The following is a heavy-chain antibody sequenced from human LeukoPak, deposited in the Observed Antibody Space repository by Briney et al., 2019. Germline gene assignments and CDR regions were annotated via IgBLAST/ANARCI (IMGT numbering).Heavy chain of an antibody. CDR1: GYSISSGYY. J-gene: IGHJ4*02. V-gene: IGHV4-38-2*02. D-gene: IGHD2-8*01. CDR2: IYYSGST. Sequence: PSETLSLTCTVSGYSISSGYYWGWIRQPPGKGLEWIGSIYYSGSTYYNPSLKSRVTISVDTSKNQFSLKLSSVTAADTAVYYCARRMVYATIDYWGQGTLVTVSS. CDR3: ARRMVYATIDY.